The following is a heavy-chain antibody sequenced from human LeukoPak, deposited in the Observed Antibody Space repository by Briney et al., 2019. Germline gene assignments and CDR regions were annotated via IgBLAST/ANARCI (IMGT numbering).Heavy chain of an antibody. J-gene: IGHJ3*02. D-gene: IGHD3-22*01. CDR1: GFTFSSFT. CDR2: ISDGSRDT. Sequence: GGSLRLSCATSGFTFSSFTMNWVRQSPGKGLHLVSTISDGSRDTHYAGSVKGRFTISRDDSQNIVYLQMDSLRAEDTAIYYCAKAVGSSGYFSRDAFDIWGQGTMVTVSS. V-gene: IGHV3-23*01. CDR3: AKAVGSSGYFSRDAFDI.